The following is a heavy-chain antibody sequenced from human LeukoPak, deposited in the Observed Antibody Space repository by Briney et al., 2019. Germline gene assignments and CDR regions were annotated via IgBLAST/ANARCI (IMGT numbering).Heavy chain of an antibody. CDR3: ARVTSSGEFGAFHI. V-gene: IGHV1-2*02. Sequence: GASVKVSCKASGYTFTGYYIHWVRQAPGQGLEWVGWINPNSGGTNYAQKFQGRVTMTRDTSINTAYMELSSLRSDDTAVYYCARVTSSGEFGAFHIWGQGTMVTVSS. CDR1: GYTFTGYY. J-gene: IGHJ3*02. CDR2: INPNSGGT. D-gene: IGHD3-10*01.